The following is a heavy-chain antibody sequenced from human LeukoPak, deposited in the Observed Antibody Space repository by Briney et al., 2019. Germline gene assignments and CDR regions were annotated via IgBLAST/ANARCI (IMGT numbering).Heavy chain of an antibody. CDR2: TYYRSKWYN. D-gene: IGHD3-22*01. CDR3: ARAVVVVEYYYYYYMDV. Sequence: SQTLSLTCAISGDSVSSNSAAWNWIRQSPSRGLEWLGRTYYRSKWYNDYAVSVKSRITINPDTSKNQFSLQLNSVTPEDTAVYYCARAVVVVEYYYYYYMDVWGKGTTVTVSS. V-gene: IGHV6-1*01. J-gene: IGHJ6*03. CDR1: GDSVSSNSAA.